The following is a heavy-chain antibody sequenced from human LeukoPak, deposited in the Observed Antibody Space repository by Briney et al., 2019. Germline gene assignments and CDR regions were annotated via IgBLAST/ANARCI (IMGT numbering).Heavy chain of an antibody. J-gene: IGHJ6*02. CDR2: TYYRSKWYN. CDR1: GDSFSSNSAA. Sequence: SQTLSLTCALSGDSFSSNSAAWNWLRQSPSRGLEWLGRTYYRSKWYNDYAVSVKSRITINPDTSKNQFSLQLNSVTPEDTAVYYCARDRLAYGMDVWGQGTTVTVSS. CDR3: ARDRLAYGMDV. V-gene: IGHV6-1*01. D-gene: IGHD6-19*01.